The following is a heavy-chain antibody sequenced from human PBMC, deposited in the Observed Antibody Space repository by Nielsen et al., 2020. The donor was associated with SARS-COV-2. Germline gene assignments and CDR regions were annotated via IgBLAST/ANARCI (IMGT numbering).Heavy chain of an antibody. CDR1: GFTFSSYA. V-gene: IGHV3-9*01. D-gene: IGHD6-19*01. Sequence: GGSLRLSCAASGFTFSSYAMHWVRQAPGKGLEWVSGISWNSGSIGYADSVKGRFTISRDNAKSSLYLQMNSLRAEDTALYYCAKVALHDSSGRDYWGQGTLVTVSS. CDR2: ISWNSGSI. CDR3: AKVALHDSSGRDY. J-gene: IGHJ4*02.